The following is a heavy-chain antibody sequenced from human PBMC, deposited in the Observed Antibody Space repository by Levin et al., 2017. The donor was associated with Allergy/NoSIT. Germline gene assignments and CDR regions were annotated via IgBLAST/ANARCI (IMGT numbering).Heavy chain of an antibody. V-gene: IGHV4-4*02. CDR1: GDSISGYNW. D-gene: IGHD2-8*01. Sequence: KASETLSLTCEVSGDSISGYNWWAWVRQPPGKGLEWIGEIYRHGNTNYNPSLKSRVSISRDDSQNQLSLKVTSVTVADTAVYFCARVATNGLNSASFFDSWGQGTLVTVS. CDR3: ARVATNGLNSASFFDS. CDR2: IYRHGNT. J-gene: IGHJ4*02.